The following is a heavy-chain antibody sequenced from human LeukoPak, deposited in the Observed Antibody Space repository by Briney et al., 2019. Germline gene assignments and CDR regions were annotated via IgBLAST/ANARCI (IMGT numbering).Heavy chain of an antibody. D-gene: IGHD5-24*01. CDR3: PTSDPTSVVYTFEY. CDR2: IIDSGST. Sequence: SETLSLTCAVSGGSISSGYWWSWVRQPPMKGLEWIGEIIDSGSTNYNPSLKGRITISLDKTKNQFSLNVNSVTAADTAVYYFPTSDPTSVVYTFEYWGKGILVTVSS. CDR1: GGSISSGYW. J-gene: IGHJ4*02. V-gene: IGHV4-4*02.